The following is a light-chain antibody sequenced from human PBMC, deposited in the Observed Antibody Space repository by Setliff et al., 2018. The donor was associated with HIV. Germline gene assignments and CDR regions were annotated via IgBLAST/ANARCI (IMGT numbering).Light chain of an antibody. J-gene: IGLJ3*02. Sequence: QSVLTQPRSVSGSPGQSVTLSCTGTSSDVGGYNWVSRYQQRPGEAPKHIIYDITERPSGVSDRFSGSKSDNTASLTISGLQAGDEGDYLCCSYTSSNIWVFGGGTKGTVL. CDR2: DIT. CDR3: CSYTSSNIWV. CDR1: SSDVGGYNW. V-gene: IGLV2-11*01.